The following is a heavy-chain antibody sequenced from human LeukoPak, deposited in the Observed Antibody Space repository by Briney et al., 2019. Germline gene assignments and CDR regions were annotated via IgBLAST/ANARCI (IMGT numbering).Heavy chain of an antibody. CDR3: ATSNDAKIAPFDH. V-gene: IGHV4-4*09. CDR1: GVSMSAYQ. J-gene: IGHJ4*02. Sequence: SETLSLTCTVSGVSMSAYQWSWVRQSPEKGLEWFGCINTKGETSYNPSLKSRVTTSVDTSKSQFSLRLTSVTAADTAVYYRATSNDAKIAPFDHWGQGAPVTVSS. D-gene: IGHD2-21*01. CDR2: INTKGET.